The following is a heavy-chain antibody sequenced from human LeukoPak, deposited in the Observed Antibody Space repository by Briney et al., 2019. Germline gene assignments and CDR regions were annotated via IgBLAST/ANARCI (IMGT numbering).Heavy chain of an antibody. CDR1: GYTFTSYD. CDR3: VRDILTGSSDYFDY. Sequence: ASVKVSCKASGYTFTSYDINWVRQATGQGLEWMGWMNPNSGNTGYAQKFQGRVTMTRNTSISTAYMELSSLRSEDTAVYYCVRDILTGSSDYFDYWGQGTLVTVSS. J-gene: IGHJ4*02. D-gene: IGHD3-9*01. V-gene: IGHV1-8*01. CDR2: MNPNSGNT.